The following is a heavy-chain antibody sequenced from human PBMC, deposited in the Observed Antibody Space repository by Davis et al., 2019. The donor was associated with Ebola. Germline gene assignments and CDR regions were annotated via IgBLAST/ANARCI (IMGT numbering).Heavy chain of an antibody. CDR2: ASHDGTTT. CDR1: GFTFRNYA. Sequence: GESLKISCAASGFTFRNYAMHWVRQTPDKVLEWVAVASHDGTTTYYEDSVKGRFTISRDNSKNTLYLQLNRLRTEDTAVYFCAKDIYSNTWNGYYYGMDVWGQGTTVTVSS. J-gene: IGHJ6*02. CDR3: AKDIYSNTWNGYYYGMDV. D-gene: IGHD5-12*01. V-gene: IGHV3-30*04.